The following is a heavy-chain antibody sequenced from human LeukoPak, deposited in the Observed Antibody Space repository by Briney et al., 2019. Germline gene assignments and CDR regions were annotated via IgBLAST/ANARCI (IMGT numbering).Heavy chain of an antibody. D-gene: IGHD2-2*01. V-gene: IGHV3-21*01. Sequence: GGSLRLSCAASGFTFSSYSMNWVRQAPGKGLEWVSSISSSSSYIYYADSVKGRFTISRDNAKNSLYLQMNSLRAEDTAVYYCAKDIVVVQNGDYWGQGTLVTVSS. J-gene: IGHJ4*02. CDR1: GFTFSSYS. CDR2: ISSSSSYI. CDR3: AKDIVVVQNGDY.